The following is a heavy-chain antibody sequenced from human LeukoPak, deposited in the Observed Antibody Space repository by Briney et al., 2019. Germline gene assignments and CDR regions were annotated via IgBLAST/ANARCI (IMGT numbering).Heavy chain of an antibody. CDR2: INQDGSDK. CDR1: GFTFSTYW. Sequence: GGSLRLSCAASGFTFSTYWMSWVRQAPGKGLEWVANINQDGSDKYYVDSVKGRFTISRDNARNSLYLQMNSLRAGDTALYYCARSRFYFDYWGQGTLVTVSS. V-gene: IGHV3-7*01. CDR3: ARSRFYFDY. J-gene: IGHJ4*02.